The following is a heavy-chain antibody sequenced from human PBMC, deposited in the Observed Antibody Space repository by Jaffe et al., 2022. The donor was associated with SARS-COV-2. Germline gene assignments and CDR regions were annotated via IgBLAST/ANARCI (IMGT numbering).Heavy chain of an antibody. CDR3: ARKISGNFPLDY. CDR1: DYGFVNYW. V-gene: IGHV5-51*01. Sequence: EVQLVQSGAVVKKPGESLKISCEGSDYGFVNYWIVWVRQIPGKGLDWIGMIYPGDSDTTYSPSFQGQVTMSVDQSIRTAYLQWNSLEASDTAIYYCARKISGNFPLDYWAQGTLVTVSS. D-gene: IGHD6-19*01. CDR2: IYPGDSDT. J-gene: IGHJ4*02.